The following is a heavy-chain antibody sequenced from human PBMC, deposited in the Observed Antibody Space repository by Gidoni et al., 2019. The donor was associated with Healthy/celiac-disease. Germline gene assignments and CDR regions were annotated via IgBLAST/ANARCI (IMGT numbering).Heavy chain of an antibody. D-gene: IGHD5-12*01. V-gene: IGHV3-21*01. Sequence: EVQLVASGGGLVQPGGSLRLPCAASGFTFSSYRMNWVRQAPGQGLEWVSCIRSSSSYIYYAESVKGRFTISRDNAKKSLYLQMNSLRAEDTAVYYCARVQMATNAFDIWGQGTMVTVSS. CDR3: ARVQMATNAFDI. J-gene: IGHJ3*02. CDR2: IRSSSSYI. CDR1: GFTFSSYR.